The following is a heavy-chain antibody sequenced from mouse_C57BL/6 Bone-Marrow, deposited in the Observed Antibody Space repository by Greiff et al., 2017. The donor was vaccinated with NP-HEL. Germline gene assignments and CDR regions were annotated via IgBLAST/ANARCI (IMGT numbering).Heavy chain of an antibody. Sequence: VQLQQPGAELVKPGASVKLSCKASGYTFTSYWMHWVKQRPGQGLEWIGMIHPNSGSTNYNEKFKSKATLTVDQSSSTAYMQLSSLTSEDSAVYYCARLTGTSGYFDYWGQGTTLTVSS. CDR1: GYTFTSYW. CDR2: IHPNSGST. J-gene: IGHJ2*01. D-gene: IGHD4-1*01. V-gene: IGHV1-64*01. CDR3: ARLTGTSGYFDY.